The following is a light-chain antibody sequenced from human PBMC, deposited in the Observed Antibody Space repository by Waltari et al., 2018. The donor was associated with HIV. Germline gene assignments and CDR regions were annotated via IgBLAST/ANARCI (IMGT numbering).Light chain of an antibody. Sequence: DIVMTQSPLSLPVTPGEPASISCRSNQSLLHSNGYTYLDWYLQKPGQSPQLLIYLGSNRASGVPDRFSGSGSGTDFTLKISRVEAEDVGVYYCMQALQISSITFGPGTKVDIK. CDR3: MQALQISSIT. V-gene: IGKV2-28*01. CDR1: QSLLHSNGYTY. CDR2: LGS. J-gene: IGKJ3*01.